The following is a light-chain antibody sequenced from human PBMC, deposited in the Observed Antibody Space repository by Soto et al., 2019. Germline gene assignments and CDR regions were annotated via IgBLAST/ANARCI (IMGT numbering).Light chain of an antibody. CDR3: QQYNSYPYA. V-gene: IGKV1-5*01. CDR2: DAS. Sequence: DIQMTQSPSTLSASVGDRVTITCRASQTISSWLAWYQQKPGKAPELLIYDASTLHSGVPSRFSGSESGTEFNLTINSLQPDDFATYYCQQYNSYPYAFGQGTKLEIK. J-gene: IGKJ2*01. CDR1: QTISSW.